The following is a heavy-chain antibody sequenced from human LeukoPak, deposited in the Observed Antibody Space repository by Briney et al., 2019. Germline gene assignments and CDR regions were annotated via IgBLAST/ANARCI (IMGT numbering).Heavy chain of an antibody. J-gene: IGHJ5*02. CDR3: ARVAGWHWFDP. CDR2: IRPSGDNT. Sequence: PGGALRLSCAASGFTFSSYDMTGVRQAPGKGREWVSSIRPSGDNTYYGDSVKGGFTISRDNSKNTVYLQMNNMRVDDTAVYYCARVAGWHWFDPWGQGTLVTVSS. D-gene: IGHD6-19*01. CDR1: GFTFSSYD. V-gene: IGHV3-23*01.